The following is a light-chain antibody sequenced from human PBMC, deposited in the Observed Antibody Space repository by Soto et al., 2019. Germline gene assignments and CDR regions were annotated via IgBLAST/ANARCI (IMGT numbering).Light chain of an antibody. Sequence: QSALTQPRSVSGSPGQSVTISCTGTSSDVGAYSYVSWYQQHPGKAPKLMIYDVTKRPSGVPDRFSGSKSGNTASLTISGLQAEDEADYYCCSYAGSPTLYVFGTGTKVTVL. CDR3: CSYAGSPTLYV. CDR1: SSDVGAYSY. V-gene: IGLV2-11*01. CDR2: DVT. J-gene: IGLJ1*01.